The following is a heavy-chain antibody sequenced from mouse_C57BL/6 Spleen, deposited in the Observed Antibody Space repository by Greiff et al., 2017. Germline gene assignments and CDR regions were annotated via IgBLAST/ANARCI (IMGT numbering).Heavy chain of an antibody. J-gene: IGHJ2*01. D-gene: IGHD4-1*01. V-gene: IGHV1-80*01. CDR3: ARGGVGRYFDY. CDR1: GYAFSSYW. Sequence: VQLQQSGAELVKPGASVKISCKASGYAFSSYWMNWVKHRPGKGLEWIGQIYPGDGDTNYNGKFKGKATLTADKSSSTAYMQLSSLTSEDSAVYCCARGGVGRYFDYWGQGTTRTVSS. CDR2: IYPGDGDT.